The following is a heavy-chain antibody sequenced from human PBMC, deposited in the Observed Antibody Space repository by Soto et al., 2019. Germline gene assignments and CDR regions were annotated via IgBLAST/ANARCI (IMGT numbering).Heavy chain of an antibody. V-gene: IGHV5-10-1*01. CDR1: GYSFTSYW. CDR2: IDPSDSYT. CDR3: ARHQSIADRPTKWFDP. J-gene: IGHJ5*02. D-gene: IGHD6-6*01. Sequence: GESLKISCKGSGYSFTSYWISWVRQMPGKGLEWMGRIDPSDSYTNYSPSFQGHVTISADKSISTAYLQWSSLKASDTAMYYCARHQSIADRPTKWFDPWGQGTLVTVSS.